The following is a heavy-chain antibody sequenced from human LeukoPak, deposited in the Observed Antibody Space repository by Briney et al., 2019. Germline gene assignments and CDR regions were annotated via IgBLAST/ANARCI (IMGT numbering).Heavy chain of an antibody. V-gene: IGHV3-23*01. CDR2: ISGSGGST. CDR1: GFTFSSYA. CDR3: AKGPSGYQEATATYYFDY. J-gene: IGHJ4*02. D-gene: IGHD5-18*01. Sequence: GGSLRLSCAASGFTFSSYAMSWVRQAPGKGLEWVSAISGSGGSTYYADSVKGRFTISRDNSKNTLYLQMNSLRAEDTAVYYCAKGPSGYQEATATYYFDYWGQGTLVTVSS.